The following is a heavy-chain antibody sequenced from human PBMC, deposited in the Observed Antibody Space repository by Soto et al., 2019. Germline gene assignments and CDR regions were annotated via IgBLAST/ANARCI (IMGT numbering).Heavy chain of an antibody. CDR2: ISGSGGST. Sequence: GGSLRLSCAASGFTFSSYAMSWVRQAPGKGLEWVSAISGSGGSTYYADSVKGRFTISRDNTKNKLYLQMNSLSAEDTALYYSAKHATPEDRSSWCDAFNFWGQGTMVTVSS. CDR1: GFTFSSYA. V-gene: IGHV3-23*01. CDR3: AKHATPEDRSSWCDAFNF. J-gene: IGHJ3*01. D-gene: IGHD6-13*01.